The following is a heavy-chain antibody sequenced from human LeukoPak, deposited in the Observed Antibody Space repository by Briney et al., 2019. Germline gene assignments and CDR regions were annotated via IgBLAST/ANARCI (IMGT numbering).Heavy chain of an antibody. D-gene: IGHD2-15*01. V-gene: IGHV4-59*08. CDR3: ARQYCSGGSCSALGD. J-gene: IGHJ4*02. CDR2: IYYSGST. Sequence: PSETLSLTCTVSGGSISSYYWSRIRQPPGKGLEWIGYIYYSGSTNYNPSLKSRVTISVDTSKNQFSLKLSSVTAADTAVYYCARQYCSGGSCSALGDRGQGTLVTVSS. CDR1: GGSISSYY.